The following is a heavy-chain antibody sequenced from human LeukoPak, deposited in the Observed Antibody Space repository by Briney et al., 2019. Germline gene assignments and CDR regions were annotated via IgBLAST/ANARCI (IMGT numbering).Heavy chain of an antibody. J-gene: IGHJ4*02. V-gene: IGHV3-49*03. Sequence: PGGSLRLSCTASGFTFGDYAMSWFRQAPGKGLESVGFIRSKAYGGTTEYAASVKGRFTISRDDSKSIAYLQMNSLKTEDTAVYYCTRELPREWEPTLYFDYWGQGTLVTVSS. CDR3: TRELPREWEPTLYFDY. CDR1: GFTFGDYA. D-gene: IGHD1-26*01. CDR2: IRSKAYGGTT.